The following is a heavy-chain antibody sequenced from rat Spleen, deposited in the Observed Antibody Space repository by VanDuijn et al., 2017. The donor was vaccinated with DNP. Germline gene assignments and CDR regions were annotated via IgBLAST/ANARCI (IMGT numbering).Heavy chain of an antibody. Sequence: EVQLVESGGGLVQSGRSLKVSCAASGFTFSDYNMAWVRQAPKKGLEWVATITYDGSKTYYRDSVKGRFTISRDNAKSTLYLQMDSLRSEDTATYYRARRGIAAPYAIDAWGQGTSVTVSS. D-gene: IGHD1-2*01. CDR3: ARRGIAAPYAIDA. J-gene: IGHJ4*01. V-gene: IGHV5S10*01. CDR1: GFTFSDYN. CDR2: ITYDGSKT.